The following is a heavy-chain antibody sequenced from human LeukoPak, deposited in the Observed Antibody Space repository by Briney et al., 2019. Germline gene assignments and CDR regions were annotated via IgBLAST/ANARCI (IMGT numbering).Heavy chain of an antibody. CDR1: GYTFTGYY. CDR2: IDPNSGGT. D-gene: IGHD4-23*01. CDR3: ARVTTVADYFDY. Sequence: ASVKVSCKASGYTFTGYYMHGVRQAPAKGFEGMGWIDPNSGGTNYAQKFQGRVSMTRDTSISTAYMELSRLRSDDTAVYYCARVTTVADYFDYWGQGTLVTVSS. J-gene: IGHJ4*02. V-gene: IGHV1-2*02.